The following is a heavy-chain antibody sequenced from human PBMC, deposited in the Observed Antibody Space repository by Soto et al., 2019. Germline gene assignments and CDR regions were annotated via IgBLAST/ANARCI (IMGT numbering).Heavy chain of an antibody. CDR1: GGSISSDGYY. CDR3: ARVDYVRAIDI. Sequence: SETLSLTCTVSGGSISSDGYYWNWIRQHPGKGLEWIGYIYYSGSSYYTPSLKSRLTISVDASQNQFSLKMVSVTAADTAIYYCARVDYVRAIDIWGQGIMVTVSS. CDR2: IYYSGSS. J-gene: IGHJ3*02. V-gene: IGHV4-31*03. D-gene: IGHD4-17*01.